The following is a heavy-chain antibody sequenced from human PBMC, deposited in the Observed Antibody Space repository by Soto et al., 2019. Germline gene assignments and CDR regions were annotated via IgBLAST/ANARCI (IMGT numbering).Heavy chain of an antibody. J-gene: IGHJ1*01. V-gene: IGHV3-23*01. D-gene: IGHD2-21*02. CDR1: GFTFSSYA. CDR2: ISGSGGST. Sequence: EVQLLESGGGLVQPGGSLRLSCAASGFTFSSYAMSWVRQAPGKGLEWVSAISGSGGSTYYADSVKGRFTISRDNSKNTLYLQKNSLRAEDTAVYYCAKAAYCGGDCYSGAEYFQHWGQGTLVTVSS. CDR3: AKAAYCGGDCYSGAEYFQH.